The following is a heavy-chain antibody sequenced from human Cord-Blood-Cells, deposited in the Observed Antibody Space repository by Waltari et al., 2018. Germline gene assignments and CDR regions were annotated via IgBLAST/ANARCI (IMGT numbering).Heavy chain of an antibody. CDR1: GYSFTSYW. V-gene: IGHV5-51*03. D-gene: IGHD6-6*01. CDR2: RDPGASDP. J-gene: IGHJ3*02. Sequence: EVQLVQSGAEVKKPGESLKISCKGSGYSFTSYWIGWVRQITGKGLEGMGIRDPGASDPGYSPSFQGQVTISADKSIRTAYLQWSSLKASDTAMYYCAKRGDSSSSSAFDIWGQGTMVTVSS. CDR3: AKRGDSSSSSAFDI.